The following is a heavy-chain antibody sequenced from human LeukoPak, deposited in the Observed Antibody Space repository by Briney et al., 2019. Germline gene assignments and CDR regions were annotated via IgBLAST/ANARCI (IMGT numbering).Heavy chain of an antibody. CDR3: ARSDCSGGSCYPGGFDY. V-gene: IGHV3-53*01. CDR2: IHSGGRT. J-gene: IGHJ4*02. Sequence: GGSLRLSCAASGFTVSNNYMSWVRQAPGKGLEWVSVIHSGGRTYYADSVKGRFTISRDNSKNTLYLQMNSLRAEDTAVYYCARSDCSGGSCYPGGFDYWGQGTLVTVSS. CDR1: GFTVSNNY. D-gene: IGHD2-15*01.